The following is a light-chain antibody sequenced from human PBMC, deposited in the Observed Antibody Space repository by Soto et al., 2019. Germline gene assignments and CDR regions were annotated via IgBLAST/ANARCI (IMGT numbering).Light chain of an antibody. CDR3: QQSYNTPPLT. V-gene: IGKV1-39*01. CDR2: AAS. CDR1: QTISRY. J-gene: IGKJ2*01. Sequence: DIQMTQSPSSLSASVGDRVTITCRASQTISRYVTWYQQMPGKAPKLLIYAASSLQGGVPSRFSGSGSGTDFTLTNSSLQPEDFATYYCQQSYNTPPLTFGEGTKLEIK.